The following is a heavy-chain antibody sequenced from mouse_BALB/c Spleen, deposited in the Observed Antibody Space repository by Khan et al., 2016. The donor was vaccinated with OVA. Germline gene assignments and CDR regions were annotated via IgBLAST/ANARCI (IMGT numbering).Heavy chain of an antibody. D-gene: IGHD3-3*01. CDR3: ARTSRIKY. V-gene: IGHV3-2*02. CDR2: ISYSGST. Sequence: EVQLQESGPGLVKPSQSLSLTCTVTGYSITSGYGWNWNRQFPGNKLEWMGYISYSGSTNYNPSLKSRITITPDTSKNQAFLQLNSVTTEDTATYYCARTSRIKYWGQGTTLTVSS. J-gene: IGHJ2*01. CDR1: GYSITSGYG.